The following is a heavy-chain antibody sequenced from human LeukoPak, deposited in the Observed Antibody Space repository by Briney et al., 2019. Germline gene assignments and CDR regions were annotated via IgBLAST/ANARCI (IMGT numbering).Heavy chain of an antibody. V-gene: IGHV3-20*04. Sequence: GGSLRLSCAASVFTFDDYGMSWVRQAPGKGLEWVSGTNWNGGSTGYADSVKGRFTISRDNAKNSLYLQMNSLRAEDTALYYCARDHSRSWYPGNWSDPCGQGTLVTVSS. CDR1: VFTFDDYG. J-gene: IGHJ5*02. D-gene: IGHD6-13*01. CDR2: TNWNGGST. CDR3: ARDHSRSWYPGNWSDP.